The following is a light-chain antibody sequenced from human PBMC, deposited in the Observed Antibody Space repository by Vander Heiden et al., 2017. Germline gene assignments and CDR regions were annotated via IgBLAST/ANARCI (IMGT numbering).Light chain of an antibody. CDR1: QNINNW. CDR3: HQYNSYSPST. CDR2: KAS. Sequence: DSQMNQSPSTLAASVGDRVTITCRASQNINNWLAWYQQRPGKAPKLLIYKASTLESGVASRFSGSGSGTEFTLTISSLQPDDFATYYCHQYNSYSPSTFGQGTQVEIK. J-gene: IGKJ1*01. V-gene: IGKV1-5*03.